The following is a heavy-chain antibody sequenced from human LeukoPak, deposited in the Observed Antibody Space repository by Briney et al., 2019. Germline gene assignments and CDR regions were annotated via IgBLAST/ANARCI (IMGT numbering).Heavy chain of an antibody. D-gene: IGHD3-22*01. Sequence: SETLSLTCSVSGGSISSNNYWGWVRQPPGKGLEWIGSIYYSGNTYYNPSLKSRVTISVDTSKNQFSLKLSSVTAADTAVYYCARGGYYYDSSGYYYFDYWGQGTLVTVSS. J-gene: IGHJ4*02. CDR2: IYYSGNT. CDR1: GGSISSNNY. CDR3: ARGGYYYDSSGYYYFDY. V-gene: IGHV4-39*01.